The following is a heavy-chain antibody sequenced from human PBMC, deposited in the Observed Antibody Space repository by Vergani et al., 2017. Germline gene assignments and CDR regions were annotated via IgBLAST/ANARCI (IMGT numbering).Heavy chain of an antibody. Sequence: QVQLVQSGAEVKKPGASVKVSCKASGYTFTSYYNHWVRQAPGQGLEWMGIINPSGGSTSYAQKFQGRVTMTRETSTRTVYMELSSLRSEDTAVYYCARAYHDSSGYYYGGAFDIWGQGTMVTVSS. CDR1: GYTFTSYY. V-gene: IGHV1-46*03. CDR2: INPSGGST. CDR3: ARAYHDSSGYYYGGAFDI. J-gene: IGHJ3*02. D-gene: IGHD3-22*01.